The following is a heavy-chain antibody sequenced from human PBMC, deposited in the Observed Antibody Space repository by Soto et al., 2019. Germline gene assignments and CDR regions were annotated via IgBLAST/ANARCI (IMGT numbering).Heavy chain of an antibody. Sequence: ASVKVSCKASGYTFANYFMHWVRQAPGQGLEWVGIINPSGTSTTYAQKFQGRVTVTRDTSTSTVYMELSSLRSEDTAVYCCARDGGYCSSTSCYSRFDYWGQGTLVTVSS. CDR2: INPSGTST. CDR3: ARDGGYCSSTSCYSRFDY. J-gene: IGHJ4*02. V-gene: IGHV1-46*03. D-gene: IGHD2-2*01. CDR1: GYTFANYF.